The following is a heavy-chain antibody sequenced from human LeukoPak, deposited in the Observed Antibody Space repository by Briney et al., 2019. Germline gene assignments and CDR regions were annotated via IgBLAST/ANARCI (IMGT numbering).Heavy chain of an antibody. J-gene: IGHJ5*01. Sequence: SETLSLTCAVYGGSFSGYYWSWIRQPPGKGLEWIGEINHSGSTNYNPSLKSRVTISVDTSKNQFSLKLGSVTAADTAVYYCARLDYNSGWFVYWGQGTLVTVSS. CDR2: INHSGST. CDR1: GGSFSGYY. V-gene: IGHV4-34*01. CDR3: ARLDYNSGWFVY. D-gene: IGHD3-22*01.